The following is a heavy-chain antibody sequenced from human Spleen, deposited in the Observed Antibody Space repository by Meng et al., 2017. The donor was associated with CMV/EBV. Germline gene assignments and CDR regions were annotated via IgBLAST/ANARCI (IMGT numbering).Heavy chain of an antibody. CDR3: AMPHSSSSQDLLDY. D-gene: IGHD6-6*01. V-gene: IGHV1-69*05. Sequence: SVKVSCKASGGTFSSYAISWVRQAPGQGLEWMGGIIPIFGTANYAQKFQGRVTITTDESTSTAYMELSSLRSEDTAVYYCAMPHSSSSQDLLDYWGPGTLVTVSS. J-gene: IGHJ4*02. CDR2: IIPIFGTA. CDR1: GGTFSSYA.